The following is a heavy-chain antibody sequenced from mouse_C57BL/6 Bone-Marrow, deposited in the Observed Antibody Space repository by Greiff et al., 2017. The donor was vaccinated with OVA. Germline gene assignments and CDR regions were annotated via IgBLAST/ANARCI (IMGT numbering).Heavy chain of an antibody. CDR2: IDPSDSET. Sequence: QVQLQQPGAELVRPGSSVKLSCKASGYTFTSYWMHWVKQRPIQGLEWIGNIDPSDSETHYNQKFKDKATLTVDKSSSTAYMQLSSLTSEDSAVYYCAKIEDDYDDLYYAMDYWGQGTSVTVYS. CDR1: GYTFTSYW. J-gene: IGHJ4*01. CDR3: AKIEDDYDDLYYAMDY. V-gene: IGHV1-52*01. D-gene: IGHD2-4*01.